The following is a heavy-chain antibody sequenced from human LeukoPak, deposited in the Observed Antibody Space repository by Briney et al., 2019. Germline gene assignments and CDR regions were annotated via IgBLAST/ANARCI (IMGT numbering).Heavy chain of an antibody. J-gene: IGHJ6*03. CDR3: ARGVVTIFGVVSYYMDV. V-gene: IGHV4-34*01. CDR1: GGSFSGYY. Sequence: PSETLSLTCAVYGGSFSGYYWSWIRQPPGKGLEWIGEINHSGSTNYNPSLKSRFTISVDTSKNQFSLKLSSVTAADTAVYYCARGVVTIFGVVSYYMDVWGKGTTVTVSS. D-gene: IGHD3-3*01. CDR2: INHSGST.